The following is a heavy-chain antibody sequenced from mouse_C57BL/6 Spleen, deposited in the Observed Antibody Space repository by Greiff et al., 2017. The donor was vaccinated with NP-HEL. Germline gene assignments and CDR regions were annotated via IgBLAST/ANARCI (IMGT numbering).Heavy chain of an antibody. V-gene: IGHV3-6*01. D-gene: IGHD1-1*01. CDR3: ARDRRTVVYTPGYFDV. Sequence: EVKLLESGPGLVKPSPSLSLTCSVTGYSITSGYYWNWIRQFPGNKLEWMGYISYDGSNNYNPSLKNRISITRDKSKNQFFLKLNAVTTEDTATYYCARDRRTVVYTPGYFDVWGTGTTVTVSS. CDR2: ISYDGSN. J-gene: IGHJ1*03. CDR1: GYSITSGYY.